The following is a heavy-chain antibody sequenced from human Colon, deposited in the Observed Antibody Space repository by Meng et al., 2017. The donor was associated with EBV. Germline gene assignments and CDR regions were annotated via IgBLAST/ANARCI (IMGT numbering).Heavy chain of an antibody. CDR1: GGSINSGDYY. Sequence: QVRVQVSGPGLGNPSQTLSTTCTCSGGSINSGDYYWSWIRQPPGKGLEWIGYIYYTGSTYYNPSLKSRVTISMDTSKNQFSLRLSSVTAADTAVYYCARNYYFDYWGQGTLVTVSS. CDR3: ARNYYFDY. J-gene: IGHJ4*02. CDR2: IYYTGST. V-gene: IGHV4-30-4*01.